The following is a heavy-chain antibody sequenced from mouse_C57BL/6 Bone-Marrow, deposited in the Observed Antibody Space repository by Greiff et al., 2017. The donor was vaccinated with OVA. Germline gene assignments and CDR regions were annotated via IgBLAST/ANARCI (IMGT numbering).Heavy chain of an antibody. CDR1: GYTFTSYW. V-gene: IGHV1-55*01. Sequence: VQLQQPGAELVKPGASVKMSCKASGYTFTSYWITWVKQRPGQGLEWIGDIYPGSGRTNYNEKFKSKATLTVDTSSSTAYMQLSSLTSEDSAVYYCARSGITTVEGDCAMDYWGQGTSVTVSS. CDR2: IYPGSGRT. J-gene: IGHJ4*01. D-gene: IGHD1-1*01. CDR3: ARSGITTVEGDCAMDY.